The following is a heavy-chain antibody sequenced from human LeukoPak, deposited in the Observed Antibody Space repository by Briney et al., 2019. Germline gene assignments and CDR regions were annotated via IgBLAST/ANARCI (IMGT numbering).Heavy chain of an antibody. CDR3: ARESAGVYVPEYYFDY. D-gene: IGHD2-8*01. CDR1: GYTFTSYA. V-gene: IGHV1-3*03. Sequence: GASVKVSCKASGYTFTSYAMHWVRQAPGQRLEWMGWINAGNGNTKYSQEFQGRVTITRDTPASTAYMELSSLRSEDMAVYYCARESAGVYVPEYYFDYWGQGTLVTVSS. CDR2: INAGNGNT. J-gene: IGHJ4*02.